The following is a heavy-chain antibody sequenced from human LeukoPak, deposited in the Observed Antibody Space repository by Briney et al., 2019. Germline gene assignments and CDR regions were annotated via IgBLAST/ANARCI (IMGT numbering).Heavy chain of an antibody. CDR3: ARGTGYSVFDI. Sequence: GGSLRLSCAASGFTFSDYYMSWIRQAPGKGLEWISYISSDSFYTKYADSVKGPFTISRDNAQKSLYLQMNSLRAEDTAVFYCARGTGYSVFDIWGQGTMVTVSS. J-gene: IGHJ3*02. D-gene: IGHD2-15*01. CDR2: ISSDSFYT. CDR1: GFTFSDYY. V-gene: IGHV3-11*06.